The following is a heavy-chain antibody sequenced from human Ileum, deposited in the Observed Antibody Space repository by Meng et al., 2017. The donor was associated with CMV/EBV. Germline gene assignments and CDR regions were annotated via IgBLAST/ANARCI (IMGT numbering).Heavy chain of an antibody. D-gene: IGHD6-19*01. CDR1: GDSISSNF. CDR2: NYSSGST. CDR3: AREESVGIAVTGTFDY. V-gene: IGHV4-4*07. Sequence: VQLQGSGSGLVKPSETLSLTCTVSGDSISSNFWSWIRQPAGKGLEWIGRNYSSGSTFYNPSLNSRVTMSVDTSKNQFSLSLASVTAADTAIYFCAREESVGIAVTGTFDYWGQGILVTVSS. J-gene: IGHJ4*02.